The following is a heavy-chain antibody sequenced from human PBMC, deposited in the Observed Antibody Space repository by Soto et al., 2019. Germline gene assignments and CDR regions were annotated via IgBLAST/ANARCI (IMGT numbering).Heavy chain of an antibody. J-gene: IGHJ6*02. D-gene: IGHD6-13*01. CDR1: GYTFPNYG. CDR3: ARLKQLVFMDV. Sequence: QVQLVQSGAEVRKPGASVKVSCKASGYTFPNYGIIWVRQAPGQGLEWMAWISANNGNTKYAQKFQDRVTMTMDTPATTASIELRRLISHDTTVSYCARLKQLVFMDVWGQWTTVTLPS. CDR2: ISANNGNT. V-gene: IGHV1-18*01.